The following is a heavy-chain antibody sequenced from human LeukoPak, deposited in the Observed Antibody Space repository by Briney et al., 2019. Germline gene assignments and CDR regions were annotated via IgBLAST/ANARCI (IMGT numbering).Heavy chain of an antibody. CDR3: AELGITMIGGV. V-gene: IGHV3-43D*03. Sequence: GGSLRLSCSASGFTFDDYAMHWVRQAPGKGLEWVSLISWDGGNTYYADSVKGRFTISRDNSKNTLYLQMNSLRAEDTAVYYCAELGITMIGGVWGKGTTVTISS. J-gene: IGHJ6*04. D-gene: IGHD3-10*02. CDR2: ISWDGGNT. CDR1: GFTFDDYA.